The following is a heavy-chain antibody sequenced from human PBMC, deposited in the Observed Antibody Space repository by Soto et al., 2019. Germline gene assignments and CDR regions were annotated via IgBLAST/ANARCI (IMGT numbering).Heavy chain of an antibody. CDR3: ASSGGRYLLY. CDR2: INHSGST. CDR1: GGAFSGYY. Sequence: SETLSLTCAVYGGAFSGYYWSWIRQPPGKGLEWIGEINHSGSTNYNPSLKSRVTISVDTSKNQFSLKLSSVTAADTAVYYCASSGGRYLLYWGPGALVTVSS. J-gene: IGHJ4*02. D-gene: IGHD1-26*01. V-gene: IGHV4-34*01.